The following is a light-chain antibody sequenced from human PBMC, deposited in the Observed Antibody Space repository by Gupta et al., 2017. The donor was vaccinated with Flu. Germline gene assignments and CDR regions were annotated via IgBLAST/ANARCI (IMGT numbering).Light chain of an antibody. V-gene: IGLV4-69*01. CDR1: SGHSNYA. Sequence: QLVLTQSPSASASLGASVRLTCTLSSGHSNYAIAWHQQQPGKGPRYLMKLNGDGSRSRGDGVSDRFSGSSSGAERDLTISSLQSEDEAAYYCQTWDSGIQVFGGGTKLTVL. J-gene: IGLJ3*02. CDR2: LNGDGSR. CDR3: QTWDSGIQV.